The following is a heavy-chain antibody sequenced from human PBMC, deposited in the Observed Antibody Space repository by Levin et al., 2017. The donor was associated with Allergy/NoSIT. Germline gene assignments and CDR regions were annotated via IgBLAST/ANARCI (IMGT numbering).Heavy chain of an antibody. CDR2: ISYDGSNK. J-gene: IGHJ4*02. D-gene: IGHD2-8*01. CDR3: AREYCTNGVCSFLAAAGSCDY. V-gene: IGHV3-30*04. Sequence: DPGKGLEWVAVISYDGSNKYYADSVKGRFTISRDNSKNTLYLQMNSLRAEDTAVYYCAREYCTNGVCSFLAAAGSCDYWGQGTLVTVSS.